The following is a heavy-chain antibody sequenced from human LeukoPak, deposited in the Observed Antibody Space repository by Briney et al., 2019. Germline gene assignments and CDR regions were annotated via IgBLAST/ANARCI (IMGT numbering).Heavy chain of an antibody. V-gene: IGHV1-8*01. D-gene: IGHD3-10*01. Sequence: ASVKVSCKASGYTFTSYDINWWGQATGQGREWMGWMNPNSGNTDYSEKFEGRGTMTRNTSISTPYIEMSTLRSEDTAVYYCARGRWVTMAAYYFDYWGQGTLVTVSS. CDR3: ARGRWVTMAAYYFDY. CDR2: MNPNSGNT. CDR1: GYTFTSYD. J-gene: IGHJ4*02.